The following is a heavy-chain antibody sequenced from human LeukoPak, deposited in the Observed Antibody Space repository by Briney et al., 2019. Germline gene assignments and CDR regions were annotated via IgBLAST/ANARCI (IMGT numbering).Heavy chain of an antibody. J-gene: IGHJ4*02. CDR2: ISAYNGNT. Sequence: GASVKVSCAASGYTFTIYGISWVRQAPGRGLEWMGWISAYNGNTNYAQTLQGRVTMTTDTSTSTAYMDLRSLRSDDTAVYYCARAYCGGDCYSGMLGYWGQGTLVTVSS. CDR3: ARAYCGGDCYSGMLGY. V-gene: IGHV1-18*01. CDR1: GYTFTIYG. D-gene: IGHD2-21*02.